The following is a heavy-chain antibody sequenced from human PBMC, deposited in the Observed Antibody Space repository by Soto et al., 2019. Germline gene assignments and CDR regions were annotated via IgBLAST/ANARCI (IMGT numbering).Heavy chain of an antibody. CDR2: INAGNGNT. J-gene: IGHJ4*02. Sequence: ASVKVSCKASGYTFTSYAMHWVRQAPGQRLEWMGWINAGNGNTKYSQKFQGRVTITRDTSASTAYMELSSLRSEDTAVYYCARHHYYDSSGYYGGPLNWGQGTTVTVSS. V-gene: IGHV1-3*01. CDR3: ARHHYYDSSGYYGGPLN. CDR1: GYTFTSYA. D-gene: IGHD3-22*01.